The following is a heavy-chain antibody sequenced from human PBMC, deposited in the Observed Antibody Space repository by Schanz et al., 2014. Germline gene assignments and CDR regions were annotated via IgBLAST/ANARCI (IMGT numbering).Heavy chain of an antibody. D-gene: IGHD3-22*01. V-gene: IGHV1-69*02. J-gene: IGHJ4*02. CDR1: GGTFSSYS. Sequence: QVQLVQSGAEVKKPGSSVKVSCKASGGTFSSYSISWVRQAPGQGLEWMGRIIPILGIENYAQKFQGRVTNTADKSTSTAYMDLSSLRPEDTAVYYCARSNYYDNSDYYNSFDYWGQGTLVTVSS. CDR2: IIPILGIE. CDR3: ARSNYYDNSDYYNSFDY.